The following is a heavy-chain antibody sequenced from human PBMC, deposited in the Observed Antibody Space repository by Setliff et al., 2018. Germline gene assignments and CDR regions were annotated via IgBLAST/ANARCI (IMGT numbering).Heavy chain of an antibody. J-gene: IGHJ4*02. CDR1: GDSISDAS. Sequence: SETLSLTCTVSGDSISDASIMAWIRQPPGKGLEFIGYVFYNGAAKYDPSLKSRVTMSVDTSKTQFSLKLNSMTTADTAVYYCARGGTYRYFDYWGQGALVTVS. CDR3: ARGGTYRYFDY. V-gene: IGHV4-59*01. CDR2: VFYNGAA.